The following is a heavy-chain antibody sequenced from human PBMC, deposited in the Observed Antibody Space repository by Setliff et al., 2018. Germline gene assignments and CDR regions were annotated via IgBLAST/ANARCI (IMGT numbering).Heavy chain of an antibody. J-gene: IGHJ4*02. D-gene: IGHD6-13*01. V-gene: IGHV1-46*01. CDR3: ARAGVAAADRKGLLEY. CDR1: GYTLSRHY. Sequence: ASVKVSCKATGYTLSRHYMHWARQAPGQGLEWMGIINPGGGSASIVQKFQGRVTMTSDTSTSTVYMEFTGLTSEDTAVYYCARAGVAAADRKGLLEYWGQGTPVTVSS. CDR2: INPGGGSA.